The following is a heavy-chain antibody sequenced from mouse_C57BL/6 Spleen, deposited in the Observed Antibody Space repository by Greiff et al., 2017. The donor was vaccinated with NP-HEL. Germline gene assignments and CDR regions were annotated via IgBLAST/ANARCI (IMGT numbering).Heavy chain of an antibody. D-gene: IGHD1-1*01. J-gene: IGHJ2*01. Sequence: DVQLVESGGGLVKPGGSLKLSCAASGFTFSSYAMSWVRQTPEKRLEWVATISDGGSYTYYPDNVKGRFTISRDNAKNNLYLQVSHLKSEDTAMYYCARDPFTTLYFDYWGQGTTLTVAS. CDR2: ISDGGSYT. CDR3: ARDPFTTLYFDY. CDR1: GFTFSSYA. V-gene: IGHV5-4*01.